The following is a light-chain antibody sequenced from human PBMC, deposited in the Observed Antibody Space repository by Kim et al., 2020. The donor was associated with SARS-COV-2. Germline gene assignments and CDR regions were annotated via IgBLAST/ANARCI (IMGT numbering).Light chain of an antibody. CDR1: RSDVGGYKY. CDR3: SSYTSSSTNYV. Sequence: QCINLACTATRSDVGGYKYVTWYQQHPGKAPKLMMYDVSNRPSGVSNRFSGSKSGNTASLAISGLQAEDEADYYCSSYTSSSTNYVFGTGTKVTVL. CDR2: DVS. V-gene: IGLV2-14*03. J-gene: IGLJ1*01.